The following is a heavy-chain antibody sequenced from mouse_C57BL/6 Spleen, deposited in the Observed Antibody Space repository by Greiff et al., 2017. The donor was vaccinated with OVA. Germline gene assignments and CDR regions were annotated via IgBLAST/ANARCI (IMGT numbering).Heavy chain of an antibody. V-gene: IGHV1-69*01. Sequence: VQLQQPGAELVMPGASVKLSCKASGYTFTSYWMHWVKQRPGQGLEWIGEIDPSDSYTNYNQKFKGKFTLTVDKSSSTAYMQLSSLTSEDSAVNYCARRRRNYFYFDYWGQGTTLTVSS. D-gene: IGHD2-5*01. CDR3: ARRRRNYFYFDY. CDR1: GYTFTSYW. J-gene: IGHJ2*01. CDR2: IDPSDSYT.